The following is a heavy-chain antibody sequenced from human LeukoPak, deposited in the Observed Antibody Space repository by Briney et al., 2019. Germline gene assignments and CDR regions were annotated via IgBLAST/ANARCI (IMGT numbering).Heavy chain of an antibody. Sequence: SETLSLTCTVSGGSVSNYYWSWVRQAPGKGLDWIGHIYYSGTTNYNPSLKSRVTMSLDTFKNQFSLRLSSLTSADTEVYYCATGSSYPPGELDCWGQRSLVSVSS. CDR1: GGSVSNYY. CDR2: IYYSGTT. V-gene: IGHV4-59*02. CDR3: ATGSSYPPGELDC. J-gene: IGHJ4*02. D-gene: IGHD1-1*01.